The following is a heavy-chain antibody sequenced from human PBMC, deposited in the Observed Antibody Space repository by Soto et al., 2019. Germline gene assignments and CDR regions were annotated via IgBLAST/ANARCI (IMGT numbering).Heavy chain of an antibody. CDR2: IYWDGDR. V-gene: IGHV2-5*02. Sequence: QITLKESGPTLVKPTQTLTLTCTFSGFSLSTSGAAVGWIRQPPGRALEWLALIYWDGDRRYNPSLHIRLTIEQATTRNQVALTLTSVDPADTATYYCAHRATMTIFGLIIDNGVWFDPWGQGTLVIVSS. CDR3: AHRATMTIFGLIIDNGVWFDP. J-gene: IGHJ5*02. D-gene: IGHD3-3*01. CDR1: GFSLSTSGAA.